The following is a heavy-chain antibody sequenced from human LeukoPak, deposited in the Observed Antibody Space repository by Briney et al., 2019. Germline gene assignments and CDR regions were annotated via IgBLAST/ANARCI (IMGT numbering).Heavy chain of an antibody. J-gene: IGHJ4*02. V-gene: IGHV3-30*04. D-gene: IGHD2-21*02. Sequence: GGSLRLSCAASGFTFSSYAMHWVRQAPGKGLEWAAVISYDGSNKYYADSVKGRFTISRDNSKNTLYLQMNSLRAEDTAVYYCARARLLSSPGDYWGQGTLVTVSS. CDR3: ARARLLSSPGDY. CDR2: ISYDGSNK. CDR1: GFTFSSYA.